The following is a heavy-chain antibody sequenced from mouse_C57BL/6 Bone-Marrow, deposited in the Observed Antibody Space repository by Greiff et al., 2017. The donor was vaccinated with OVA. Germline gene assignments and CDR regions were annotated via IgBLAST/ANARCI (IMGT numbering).Heavy chain of an antibody. CDR2: IYPRDGST. V-gene: IGHV1-85*01. J-gene: IGHJ4*01. CDR1: GYTFTSYD. CDR3: ARRPRSSSYYYAMDY. D-gene: IGHD1-1*01. Sequence: QVQLKESGPELVKPGASVKLSCKASGYTFTSYDINWVKQRPGQGLEWIGWIYPRDGSTKYNEKFKGKATLTVDTSSSTAYMELHSLTSEDSAVYFCARRPRSSSYYYAMDYWGQGTSVTVSS.